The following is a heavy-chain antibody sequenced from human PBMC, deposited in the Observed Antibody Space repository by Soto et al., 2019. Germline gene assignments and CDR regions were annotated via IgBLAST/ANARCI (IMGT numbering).Heavy chain of an antibody. J-gene: IGHJ6*02. CDR1: GFTFSSYA. CDR3: ANQKDGYYYYGMDV. CDR2: ISGSVGSI. Sequence: EVQLLESGGGLVQPGGSLRLSCAASGFTFSSYAMSWVRQAPGKGLEWVSAISGSVGSIYYEDSVKGRFTISRDNSKNTLYLEMNSLRAEDTAVYYCANQKDGYYYYGMDVWGQGTTVTVSS. V-gene: IGHV3-23*01.